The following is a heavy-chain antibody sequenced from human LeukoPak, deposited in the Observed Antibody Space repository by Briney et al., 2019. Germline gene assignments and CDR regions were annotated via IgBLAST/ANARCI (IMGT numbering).Heavy chain of an antibody. D-gene: IGHD3-10*01. Sequence: SETLSLTCTVSGGSISSYYWSWIRQPPGKGLEWTGYIYYSGSTNCNPSLKSRVTISVDTSKNQFSLKLSSVTAADTAVYYCAREVGSGYFDYWGQGTLVTVSS. CDR1: GGSISSYY. J-gene: IGHJ4*02. V-gene: IGHV4-59*01. CDR3: AREVGSGYFDY. CDR2: IYYSGST.